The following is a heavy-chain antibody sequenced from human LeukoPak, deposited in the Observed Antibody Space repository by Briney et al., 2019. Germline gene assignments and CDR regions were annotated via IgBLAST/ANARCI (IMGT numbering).Heavy chain of an antibody. CDR1: GGIFISYA. CDR3: ASGIAAAAQSPSYYYYYAMDV. D-gene: IGHD6-13*01. CDR2: IIPIFGTT. J-gene: IGHJ6*02. Sequence: ASVKVSCKTSGGIFISYAIIWVRQAPGQGLEWMGGIIPIFGTTNYAQKFQGRVTITADDSMSAAYMELSGLRSEDTAVYYCASGIAAAAQSPSYYYYYAMDVWGQGTTVTVSS. V-gene: IGHV1-69*13.